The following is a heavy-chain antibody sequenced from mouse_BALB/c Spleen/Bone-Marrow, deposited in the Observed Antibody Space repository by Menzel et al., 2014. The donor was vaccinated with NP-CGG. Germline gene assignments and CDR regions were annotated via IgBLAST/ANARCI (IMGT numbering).Heavy chain of an antibody. J-gene: IGHJ4*01. CDR2: ISSGGGST. V-gene: IGHV5-12-1*01. D-gene: IGHD5-5*01. CDR1: GFAFSSYD. Sequence: DVQLVESGGGLVKPGGSLKLSCAASGFAFSSYDMSWVRQTPAKRLEWVAYISSGGGSTYYPDTVKGRFTISRDNAKNTLYLQMSSLKSEDTAMYYCARTTPYAMDYWGQGTSVTVSS. CDR3: ARTTPYAMDY.